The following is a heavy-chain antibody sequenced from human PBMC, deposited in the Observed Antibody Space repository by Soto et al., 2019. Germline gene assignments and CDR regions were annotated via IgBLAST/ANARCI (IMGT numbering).Heavy chain of an antibody. J-gene: IGHJ5*02. V-gene: IGHV3-73*01. CDR2: IRSKANSYAT. CDR1: GFTFSGSA. Sequence: GGSLRLSCSASGFTFSGSAMHWVRQASGKGLEWVGRIRSKANSYATAYAASVKGRFTISRDDSKNTAYLQMNSLKTEDTAVYYCTSNPGNRGSSWLVNWFDPWGQGTLVTVSS. D-gene: IGHD6-13*01. CDR3: TSNPGNRGSSWLVNWFDP.